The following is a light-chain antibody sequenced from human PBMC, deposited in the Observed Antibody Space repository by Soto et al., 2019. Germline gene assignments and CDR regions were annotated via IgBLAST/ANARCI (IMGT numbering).Light chain of an antibody. CDR2: DAS. CDR3: QQYNNWPRGT. Sequence: EIVMTQSPATLSVSPGERATLSCRASQSVSRNLAWYQQKPGQAPRLLLYDASTRATGIPARFSGSGSGTEFTLTISSLQSEDFAVYYCQQYNNWPRGTFGQGTKLEIK. CDR1: QSVSRN. J-gene: IGKJ2*02. V-gene: IGKV3-15*01.